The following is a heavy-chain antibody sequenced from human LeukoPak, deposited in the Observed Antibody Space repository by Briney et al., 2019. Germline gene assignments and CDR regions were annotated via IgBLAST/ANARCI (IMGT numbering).Heavy chain of an antibody. Sequence: PSETLSLTCTVSGVSISSYYWSWIRQPAGKGLEWIGRIHTSGSTNYNLSLKSRVTMSVDTSKNQFSLKLSSVTAADTAVYFCARHWKGFLGSRKYYMDVWGKGITVTISS. CDR3: ARHWKGFLGSRKYYMDV. V-gene: IGHV4-4*07. J-gene: IGHJ6*03. CDR2: IHTSGST. CDR1: GVSISSYY. D-gene: IGHD6-13*01.